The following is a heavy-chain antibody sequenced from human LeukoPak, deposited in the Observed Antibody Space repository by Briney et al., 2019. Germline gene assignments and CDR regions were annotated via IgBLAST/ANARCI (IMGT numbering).Heavy chain of an antibody. Sequence: GSLRLSCAVSGCTFNNYAMSWVRQAPGKGMEWVSGINSSGGSTYYSDSVKGRFTISRDNSKNTLYLQMNSLRAEDTAVYYCAKRSSIAFFDYWGQGTLVTVSS. CDR2: INSSGGST. CDR3: AKRSSIAFFDY. CDR1: GCTFNNYA. J-gene: IGHJ4*02. V-gene: IGHV3-23*01. D-gene: IGHD6-6*01.